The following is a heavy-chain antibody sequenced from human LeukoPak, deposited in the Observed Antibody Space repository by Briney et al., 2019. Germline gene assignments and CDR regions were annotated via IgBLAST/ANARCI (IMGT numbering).Heavy chain of an antibody. Sequence: GASVKVSCKASGYTFTSYGISWVRQAPGQGLEWMGWISAYNGNTNYAQKLQGRVTMTTDTSTSTAYMELRSLRSDDTAVYYCARKITVAGTNCFDPWGQGTLVTVSS. D-gene: IGHD6-19*01. CDR3: ARKITVAGTNCFDP. J-gene: IGHJ5*02. CDR1: GYTFTSYG. CDR2: ISAYNGNT. V-gene: IGHV1-18*01.